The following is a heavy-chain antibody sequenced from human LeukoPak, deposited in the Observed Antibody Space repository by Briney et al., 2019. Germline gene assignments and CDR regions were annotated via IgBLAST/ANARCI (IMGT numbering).Heavy chain of an antibody. Sequence: GGSLRLSCATSGFTFATFWMHWVRQAPGKGLVWVSRINHDGSSTNYADSVKGRFTISRDNAKNTVYLQMNSLRAEDAAVYYCVRDWGYDSSGYWQKYFDTWGQGTLVTVSS. CDR3: VRDWGYDSSGYWQKYFDT. V-gene: IGHV3-74*01. J-gene: IGHJ4*02. CDR1: GFTFATFW. D-gene: IGHD3-22*01. CDR2: INHDGSST.